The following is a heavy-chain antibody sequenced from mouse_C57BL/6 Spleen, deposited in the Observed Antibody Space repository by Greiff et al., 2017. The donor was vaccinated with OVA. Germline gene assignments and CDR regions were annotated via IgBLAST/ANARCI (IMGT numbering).Heavy chain of an antibody. CDR1: GYTFTSYW. J-gene: IGHJ2*01. CDR3: ARTAQATGFDY. CDR2: IDPSDSYT. V-gene: IGHV1-59*01. Sequence: QVQLQQPGAELVRPGTSVKLSCKASGYTFTSYWMHWVKQRPGQGLEWIGVIDPSDSYTNYNQKFKGKATLTVDTSSSTAYMQLSSLTSEDSAVYYCARTAQATGFDYWGQGTTLTVSS. D-gene: IGHD3-2*02.